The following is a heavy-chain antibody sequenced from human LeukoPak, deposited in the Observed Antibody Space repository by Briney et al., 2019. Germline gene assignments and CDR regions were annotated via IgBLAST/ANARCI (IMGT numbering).Heavy chain of an antibody. CDR3: AAKEGLTGYLSGSFDY. Sequence: PAGSLRLSCAASGFTSSNYAMTWVRQAPGKGLEWVSAISAGGVDTFYADSVRGRFTISRDNSKSTLYLLMNTLRAEDTAVYYCAAKEGLTGYLSGSFDYWGQGTLVTVSS. V-gene: IGHV3-23*01. CDR2: ISAGGVDT. D-gene: IGHD3-9*01. CDR1: GFTSSNYA. J-gene: IGHJ4*02.